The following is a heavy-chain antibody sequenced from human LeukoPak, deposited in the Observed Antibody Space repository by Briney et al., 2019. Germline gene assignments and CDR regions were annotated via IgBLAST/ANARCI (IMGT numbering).Heavy chain of an antibody. J-gene: IGHJ4*02. D-gene: IGHD2-8*01. V-gene: IGHV3-7*01. CDR3: ARDATYCTNGVCYTRFDY. CDR1: GFTFTSHW. Sequence: PGGSLRLSCAASGFTFTSHWMSWVRQAPGKGPEWVARMNLDGSEKYYVDPVKGRFTISRDNAKTSLYLEMNSLRAEDTAVYYCARDATYCTNGVCYTRFDYWGQGTLVTVSS. CDR2: MNLDGSEK.